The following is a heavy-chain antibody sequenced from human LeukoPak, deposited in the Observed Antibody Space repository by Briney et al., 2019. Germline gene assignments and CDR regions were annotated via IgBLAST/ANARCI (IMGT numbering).Heavy chain of an antibody. V-gene: IGHV3-23*01. J-gene: IGHJ6*02. CDR2: VSGSGGST. CDR3: AKGLRSSSLQPGMDV. CDR1: GFTFSSYA. D-gene: IGHD6-13*01. Sequence: PGGSLRLSCVASGFTFSSYAMSWVRQAPGKGLEWVSGVSGSGGSTYYADSVKGRFTIPRDKSENTLYLQMNSLRAEDTAVYYCAKGLRSSSLQPGMDVWGQGTTVTVSS.